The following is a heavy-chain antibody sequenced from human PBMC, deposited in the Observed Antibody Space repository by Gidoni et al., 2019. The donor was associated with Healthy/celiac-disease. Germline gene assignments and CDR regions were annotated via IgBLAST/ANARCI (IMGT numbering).Heavy chain of an antibody. V-gene: IGHV1-2*04. J-gene: IGHJ6*02. Sequence: QVQLVQSGAEVKKPGASVKVSCKASGYTFTGYYMHWVRQAPGQGLEWMGWINPNSGGTNYAQKFQGWVTMTRDTSISTAYMELSRLRSDDTAVYYCARDGEAEDCSGGSCYTSYYYYGMDVWGQGTTVTVSS. D-gene: IGHD2-15*01. CDR1: GYTFTGYY. CDR2: INPNSGGT. CDR3: ARDGEAEDCSGGSCYTSYYYYGMDV.